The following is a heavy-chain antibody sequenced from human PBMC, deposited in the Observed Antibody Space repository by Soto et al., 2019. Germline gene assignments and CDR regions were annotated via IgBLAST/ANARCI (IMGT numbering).Heavy chain of an antibody. D-gene: IGHD2-21*02. V-gene: IGHV1-46*01. CDR2: VNPSGGHT. CDR1: GDTFTDYY. J-gene: IGHJ4*02. CDR3: ARGDHVVVVTAALDY. Sequence: QVQLMQSGAEVKKPGASVKVSCKASGDTFTDYYIHWVRQAPGQGLEWMGTVNPSGGHTTYAQHCLVRVTXAXXXSXXTLYMELTSLTSDVTAVYYCARGDHVVVVTAALDYWGQGTLVTVSS.